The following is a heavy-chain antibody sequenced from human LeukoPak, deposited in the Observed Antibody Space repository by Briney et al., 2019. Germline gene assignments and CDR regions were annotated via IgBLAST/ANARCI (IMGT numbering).Heavy chain of an antibody. CDR2: IYYSGNT. V-gene: IGHV4-59*08. CDR1: GGSISGDH. CDR3: ARRNDFGI. Sequence: SETLSLTCTVSGGSISGDHWNWIRQPPGKGLEWIGYIYYSGNTNYNPSLKSRVTISVDTSKNQFSLKLNSVTSADTAVYYCARRNDFGIWGQGTMVTVSS. J-gene: IGHJ3*02.